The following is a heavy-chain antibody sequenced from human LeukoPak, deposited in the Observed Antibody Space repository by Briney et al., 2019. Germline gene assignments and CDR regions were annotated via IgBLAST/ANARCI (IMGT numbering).Heavy chain of an antibody. Sequence: GGSLRLSCAASVFTFSNYWMSWVRQAPGKGLEWVANIKQGGSERYYVDSVKGRFTISRDNAKNSLYLQMNSLRAEDTAVYYCARVYYGSGSYYPIHFDYWGQGTLVTVPS. CDR3: ARVYYGSGSYYPIHFDY. J-gene: IGHJ4*02. CDR1: VFTFSNYW. D-gene: IGHD3-10*01. CDR2: IKQGGSER. V-gene: IGHV3-7*01.